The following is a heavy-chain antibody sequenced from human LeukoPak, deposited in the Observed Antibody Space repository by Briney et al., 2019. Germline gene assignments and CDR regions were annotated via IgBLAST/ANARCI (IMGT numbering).Heavy chain of an antibody. D-gene: IGHD3/OR15-3a*01. V-gene: IGHV3-23*01. J-gene: IGHJ5*02. CDR1: GFTFTNYA. CDR3: ARDRAANQDWVEFDP. CDR2: IRDSGEA. Sequence: PGGSLRLSCAASGFTFTNYAMSWVRQAPGKGPEWVGLIRDSGEAFYADFARGRFAISRDESENTLYLQMNSLRVGDTAVYFCARDRAANQDWVEFDPWGQGTPVIVSS.